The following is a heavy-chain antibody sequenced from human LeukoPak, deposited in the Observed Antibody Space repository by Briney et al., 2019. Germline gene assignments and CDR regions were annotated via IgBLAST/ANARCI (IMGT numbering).Heavy chain of an antibody. CDR1: GGSFSGYY. J-gene: IGHJ6*02. CDR3: ARGRYCSGGSCYPQNYYGMDV. Sequence: SETLSLTCAVYGGSFSGYYWSWIRQPPGKGLEWIGEINHSGSTNYNPSLKSRVTISVDTSKNQFSLKLSSVTAADTAVYYCARGRYCSGGSCYPQNYYGMDVWGQGTTVTVSS. V-gene: IGHV4-34*01. D-gene: IGHD2-15*01. CDR2: INHSGST.